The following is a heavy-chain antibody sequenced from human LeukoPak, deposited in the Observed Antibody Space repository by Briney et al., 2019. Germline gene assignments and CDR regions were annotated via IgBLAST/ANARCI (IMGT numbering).Heavy chain of an antibody. J-gene: IGHJ6*03. Sequence: SETLSLTCTVSGGSISSYYWSWIRQPPGKGLEWIGYIYYSESTNYNPSLKSRVTISVDTSKNQFSLKLSSVTAADTAVYYCARGSHYYYYMDVWGKGTTVTVSS. CDR3: ARGSHYYYYMDV. D-gene: IGHD2-15*01. CDR2: IYYSEST. CDR1: GGSISSYY. V-gene: IGHV4-59*01.